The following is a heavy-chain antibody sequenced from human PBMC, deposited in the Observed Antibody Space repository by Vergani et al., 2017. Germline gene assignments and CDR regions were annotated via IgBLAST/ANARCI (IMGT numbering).Heavy chain of an antibody. Sequence: EVQLLESGGGLVQPGGSLRLSCAASGFTFSSYAMSWVRQAPGKGLEWVSAISGSGGSTYYADSVKGRFTISRDNSKNTLYLQMNSLRAEDTAVYYCAKVGEVLRFLEWLSINYYFDYWGQGTLVTVSS. CDR3: AKVGEVLRFLEWLSINYYFDY. CDR2: ISGSGGST. V-gene: IGHV3-23*01. D-gene: IGHD3-3*01. CDR1: GFTFSSYA. J-gene: IGHJ4*02.